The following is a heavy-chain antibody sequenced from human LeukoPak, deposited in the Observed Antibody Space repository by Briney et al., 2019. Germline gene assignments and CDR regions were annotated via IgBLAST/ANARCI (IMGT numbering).Heavy chain of an antibody. Sequence: SQTLSLTCTVSGGSISSGGDYWSLIRQHPGKGLEWIGYIYYTGTTYYNPSLKSRITISVDTSKNQFSLNLSSMTAADTAVYYCARAAWRGTNSRDAFDIWGQGTVVTVSS. V-gene: IGHV4-31*03. J-gene: IGHJ3*02. CDR1: GGSISSGGDY. CDR2: IYYTGTT. CDR3: ARAAWRGTNSRDAFDI. D-gene: IGHD4/OR15-4a*01.